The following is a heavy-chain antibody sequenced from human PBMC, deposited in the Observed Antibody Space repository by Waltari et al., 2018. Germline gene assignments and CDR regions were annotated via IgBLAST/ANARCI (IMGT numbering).Heavy chain of an antibody. CDR2: MYYRGTT. D-gene: IGHD3-10*01. Sequence: QVQLQESGPGLVKPSQTLSLTCTVSGGSISNGYYWGWIRQPPGKGLEWIGSMYYRGTTYYNPSLKGRVTISVDTSKNNLFLNLNSVTAADTAVYYCARDVEGDGVLYGSPRRFDYWGQGILVTVSS. CDR3: ARDVEGDGVLYGSPRRFDY. V-gene: IGHV4-38-2*02. CDR1: GGSISNGYY. J-gene: IGHJ4*02.